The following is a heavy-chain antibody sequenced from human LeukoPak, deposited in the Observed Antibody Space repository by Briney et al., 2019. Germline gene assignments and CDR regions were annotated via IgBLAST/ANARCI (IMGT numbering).Heavy chain of an antibody. CDR1: GFTFSSYW. J-gene: IGHJ4*02. Sequence: PGGSLRLSCAASGFTFSSYWMHWVRQAPGKGLVWVSRINSDGSSTSYADSVKGRFTISRDNAKNTLYLQMNSLRAEDTAVYYCARVRAPLGRKSSGYLGYFDYWGQGTLVTVSS. D-gene: IGHD3-22*01. V-gene: IGHV3-74*01. CDR2: INSDGSST. CDR3: ARVRAPLGRKSSGYLGYFDY.